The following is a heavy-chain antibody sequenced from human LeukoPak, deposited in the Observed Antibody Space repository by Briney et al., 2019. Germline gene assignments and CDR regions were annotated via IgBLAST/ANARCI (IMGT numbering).Heavy chain of an antibody. D-gene: IGHD3-10*01. CDR1: GGSISSYY. CDR2: IYTSGST. Sequence: SETLSLTCTVSGGSISSYYWSWIRQPAGKGLEWIGRIYTSGSTNYNPSLKSRVTISVDTSKNQFSLKLSSVTAADTAVYYCARRGYYGSGSYYMGYFDYWGQGTLVTVSS. CDR3: ARRGYYGSGSYYMGYFDY. V-gene: IGHV4-4*07. J-gene: IGHJ4*02.